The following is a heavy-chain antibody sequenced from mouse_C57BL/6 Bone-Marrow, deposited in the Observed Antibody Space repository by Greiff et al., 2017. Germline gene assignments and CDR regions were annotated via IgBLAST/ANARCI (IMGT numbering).Heavy chain of an antibody. Sequence: DVKLVESGGGLVKPGGSLKLSCAASGFTFSSYAMSWVRQTPEKRLEWVATISDGGSYTYYPDNVKGRFTISRDNAKNNLYLQMSHLKSEDTAMYYCARGYGSSSHWYFDVWGTGTTVTVSS. V-gene: IGHV5-4*03. J-gene: IGHJ1*03. CDR1: GFTFSSYA. CDR3: ARGYGSSSHWYFDV. D-gene: IGHD1-1*01. CDR2: ISDGGSYT.